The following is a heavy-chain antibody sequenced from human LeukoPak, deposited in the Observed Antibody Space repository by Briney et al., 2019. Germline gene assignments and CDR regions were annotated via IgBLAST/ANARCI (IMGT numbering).Heavy chain of an antibody. CDR3: ARGPYSYGLYYHYGMDV. Sequence: SETLSLTCAVYGGSFSGYYWSWIRQPPGKGLEWIGEINHSGSTNYNPSLKSRVTISVDTSKNQFSLKLSSVTAADTAVYYCARGPYSYGLYYHYGMDVWGQGTTVTVSS. V-gene: IGHV4-34*01. CDR2: INHSGST. D-gene: IGHD5-18*01. CDR1: GGSFSGYY. J-gene: IGHJ6*02.